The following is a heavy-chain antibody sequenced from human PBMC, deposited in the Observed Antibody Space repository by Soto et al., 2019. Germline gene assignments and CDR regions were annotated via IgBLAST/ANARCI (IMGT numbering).Heavy chain of an antibody. D-gene: IGHD3-22*01. CDR1: GFTFSSYD. CDR2: FGSSGDT. J-gene: IGHJ4*02. Sequence: GGSLRLSCAASGFTFSSYDMHWVRQVTGKGLEWVSTFGSSGDTYYPGSLKGRFTISRENAKNSLYLQMNSLRVEDTAVYYCARGGASHNSGYYYFGLWGQGTLVTVSS. V-gene: IGHV3-13*04. CDR3: ARGGASHNSGYYYFGL.